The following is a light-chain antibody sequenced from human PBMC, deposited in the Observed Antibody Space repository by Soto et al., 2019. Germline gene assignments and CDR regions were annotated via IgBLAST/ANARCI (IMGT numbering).Light chain of an antibody. CDR2: SNS. CDR1: NIGSKT. J-gene: IGLJ3*02. Sequence: SYELTQPPSVPVAPGQTARITCGGNNIGSKTVHWYQQKPGQAPVLVVYSNSDRPSGIPERFSGSNFANTATLTISRVEAGDEADYYCQVWDIASDWVFGGGTKLTVL. CDR3: QVWDIASDWV. V-gene: IGLV3-21*02.